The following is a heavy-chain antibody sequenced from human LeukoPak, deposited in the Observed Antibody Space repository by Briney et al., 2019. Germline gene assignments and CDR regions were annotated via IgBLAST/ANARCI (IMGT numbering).Heavy chain of an antibody. CDR2: MNPNSGNT. CDR1: GYTFTGYY. CDR3: ARGGWSRYSYGSEPDYYFDY. J-gene: IGHJ4*02. V-gene: IGHV1-2*02. Sequence: ASVKVSCKASGYTFTGYYMHWVRQAPGQGLEWMGWMNPNSGNTGYAQKFQGRVTVTRDTTISTAYMEMTRLRSDDTAVYYCARGGWSRYSYGSEPDYYFDYWGQGTLVTVSS. D-gene: IGHD5-18*01.